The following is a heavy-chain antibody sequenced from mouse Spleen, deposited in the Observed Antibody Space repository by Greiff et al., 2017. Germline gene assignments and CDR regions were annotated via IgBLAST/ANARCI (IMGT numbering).Heavy chain of an antibody. CDR2: IDPENGDT. CDR3: TNRSFDY. V-gene: IGHV14-4*01. Sequence: VQLQQSGAELVRPGASVKLSCTASGFNIKDDYMHWVKQRPEQGLEWIGWIDPENGDTEYASKFQGKATITADTSSNTAYLQLSSLTSEDTAVYYCTNRSFDYWGQGTTLTVSS. CDR1: GFNIKDDY. J-gene: IGHJ2*01. D-gene: IGHD2-14*01.